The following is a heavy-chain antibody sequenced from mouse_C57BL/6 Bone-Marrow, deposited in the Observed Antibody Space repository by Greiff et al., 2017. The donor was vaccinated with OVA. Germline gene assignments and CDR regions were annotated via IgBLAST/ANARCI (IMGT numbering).Heavy chain of an antibody. V-gene: IGHV5-4*01. CDR1: GFTFSSYA. Sequence: EVKVVESGGGLVKPGGSLKLSCAASGFTFSSYAMSWVRQTPEKRLEWVATISDGGSYTYYPDNVKGRFTISRDNAKNNLYLQMSHLKSEDTAMYYCARDGNSPSGVDYWGQGTTLTVSS. CDR2: ISDGGSYT. J-gene: IGHJ2*01. CDR3: ARDGNSPSGVDY. D-gene: IGHD3-1*01.